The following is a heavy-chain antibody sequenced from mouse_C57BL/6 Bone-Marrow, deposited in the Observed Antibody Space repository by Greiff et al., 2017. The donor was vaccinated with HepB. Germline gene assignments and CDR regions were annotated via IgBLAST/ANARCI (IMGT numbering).Heavy chain of an antibody. V-gene: IGHV1-15*01. CDR2: IDPETGGT. CDR3: TSQALRLPLFAY. D-gene: IGHD3-2*02. Sequence: QVQLQQSGAELVRPGASVTLSCKASGYTFTDYEMHWVKQTPVHGLEWIGAIDPETGGTAYNQKFKGKAILTADKSSSTAYMELRSLTSEDSAVYYCTSQALRLPLFAYWGQGTLVTVSA. J-gene: IGHJ3*01. CDR1: GYTFTDYE.